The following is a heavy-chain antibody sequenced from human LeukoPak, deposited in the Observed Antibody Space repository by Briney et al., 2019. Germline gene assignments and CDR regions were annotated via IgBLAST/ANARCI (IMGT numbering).Heavy chain of an antibody. Sequence: SETLSLTCTVSGGSISSYYWSWIRQPAGKGLEWIGRVYTSGSTNYNPSLKSRVTMSVDTSKNQFSLKLSSVTAADTAVYYCAREGRAGTGGLGFDPWGQGTLVTVSS. D-gene: IGHD6-19*01. V-gene: IGHV4-4*07. J-gene: IGHJ5*02. CDR1: GGSISSYY. CDR2: VYTSGST. CDR3: AREGRAGTGGLGFDP.